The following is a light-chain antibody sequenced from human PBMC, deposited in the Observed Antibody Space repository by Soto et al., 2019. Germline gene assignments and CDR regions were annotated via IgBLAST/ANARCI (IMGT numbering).Light chain of an antibody. J-gene: IGKJ1*01. Sequence: EIGFTLPPCTVSTSQDYTATLSFRASQSVRSNFLAWYQQKPGQAPRLLIYGASNRATGIPDRFSGSGSGTDFTLTITRLEAEDLAMYYCQRYYRWRKFGQGTKVEIK. CDR3: QRYYRWRK. V-gene: IGKV3-20*01. CDR2: GAS. CDR1: QSVRSNF.